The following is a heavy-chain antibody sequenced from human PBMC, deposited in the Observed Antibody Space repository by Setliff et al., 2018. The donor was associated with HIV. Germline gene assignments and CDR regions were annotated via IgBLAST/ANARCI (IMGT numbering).Heavy chain of an antibody. V-gene: IGHV3-20*04. CDR2: ITWSGDRA. CDR3: VRAGRPFRGAMTGLTYDF. Sequence: GGSLRLSCVASGSNFEDYGMAWFRQTAGKGLEWVSAITWSGDRADYADSVKGRFTISRDNAKDSLYLQMRGLRLEDTAIYYCVRAGRPFRGAMTGLTYDFWGQGALVTVSS. J-gene: IGHJ4*02. CDR1: GSNFEDYG. D-gene: IGHD3-16*01.